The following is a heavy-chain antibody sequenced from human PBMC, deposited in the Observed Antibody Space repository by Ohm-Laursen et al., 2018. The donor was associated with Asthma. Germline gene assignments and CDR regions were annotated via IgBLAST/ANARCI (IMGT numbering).Heavy chain of an antibody. D-gene: IGHD2-2*02. Sequence: SLRLSCSASGFTFNKHHMTWVRQAPGKGLEWVSAISGSGGSTYYADSVKGRFTISRDNSKNTLYLQMNSLRAEDTAVYYCAKGLGYCSSTSCYTRALYYYGMDVWGQGTTVTVSS. V-gene: IGHV3-23*01. CDR2: ISGSGGST. CDR3: AKGLGYCSSTSCYTRALYYYGMDV. J-gene: IGHJ6*02. CDR1: GFTFNKHH.